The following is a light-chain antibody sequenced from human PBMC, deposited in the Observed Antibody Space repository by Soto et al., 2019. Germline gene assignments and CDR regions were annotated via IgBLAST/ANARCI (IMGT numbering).Light chain of an antibody. CDR2: EVS. V-gene: IGLV2-14*01. CDR3: SSYTSSSTPWV. Sequence: QSVLTQPASVSGSPGHSITISCTGTSSDGGGYNYVSWYQQHTGKAPKLMIYEVSNRPSGVSNRFSGSKSGNTASLTISGLQAEDEADYYCSSYTSSSTPWVFGGGTKLTVL. CDR1: SSDGGGYNY. J-gene: IGLJ3*02.